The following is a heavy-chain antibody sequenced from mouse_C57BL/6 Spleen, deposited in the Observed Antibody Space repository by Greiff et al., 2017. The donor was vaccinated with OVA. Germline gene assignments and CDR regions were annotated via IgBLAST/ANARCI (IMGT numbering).Heavy chain of an antibody. CDR3: ARSGGSSPSWFAY. CDR2: INPNYGTT. CDR1: GYSFTDYN. V-gene: IGHV1-39*01. D-gene: IGHD1-1*01. Sequence: EVKLVESGPELVKPGASVKISCKASGYSFTDYNMNWVKQSNGKSLEWIGVINPNYGTTSYNQKFKGKATLTVDQSSSTAYMQLNSLTSEDSAVYYCARSGGSSPSWFAYWGQGTLVTVSA. J-gene: IGHJ3*01.